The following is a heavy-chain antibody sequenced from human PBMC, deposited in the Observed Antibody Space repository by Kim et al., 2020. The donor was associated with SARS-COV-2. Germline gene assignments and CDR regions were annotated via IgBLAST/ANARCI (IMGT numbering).Heavy chain of an antibody. V-gene: IGHV1-24*01. J-gene: IGHJ4*02. D-gene: IGHD3-10*01. CDR2: FDPEDGET. Sequence: ASVKVSCKVSGYTLTELSMHWVRQAPGKGLEWMGGFDPEDGETIYAQKFQGRVTMTEDTSTDTAYMELSSLRSEDTAVYYCATDITYYYGSGSKGPTNNYWGQGTLVTVSS. CDR3: ATDITYYYGSGSKGPTNNY. CDR1: GYTLTELS.